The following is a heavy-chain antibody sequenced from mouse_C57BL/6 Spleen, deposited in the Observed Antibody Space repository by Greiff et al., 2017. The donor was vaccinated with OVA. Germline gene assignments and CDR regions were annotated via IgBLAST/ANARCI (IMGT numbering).Heavy chain of an antibody. CDR2: IDPSDSYT. J-gene: IGHJ3*01. CDR3: ASYYSNNGGFAY. CDR1: GYTFTSYW. Sequence: VQLQQPGAELVKPGASVKLSCKASGYTFTSYWMQWVKQRPGQGLEWIGEIDPSDSYTNYNQKFKGKATLTVDTSSSTAYMQLSSLTSEDSAVYYCASYYSNNGGFAYWGQGTLVTVSA. V-gene: IGHV1-50*01. D-gene: IGHD2-5*01.